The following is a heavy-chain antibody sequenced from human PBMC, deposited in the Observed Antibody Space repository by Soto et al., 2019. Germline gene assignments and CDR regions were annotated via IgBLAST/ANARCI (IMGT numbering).Heavy chain of an antibody. CDR3: AKDRKGSYYYDRSGYYHFDY. CDR1: GFTFSSYG. CDR2: ISYDGSNK. V-gene: IGHV3-30*18. J-gene: IGHJ4*02. D-gene: IGHD3-22*01. Sequence: GGSLRLSCAASGFTFSSYGMHWVRQAPGKGLEWVAVISYDGSNKYYADSVKGRFTISRDNSKNTLYLQMNSLRAEDTAVYYCAKDRKGSYYYDRSGYYHFDYWGQGTLVTVSS.